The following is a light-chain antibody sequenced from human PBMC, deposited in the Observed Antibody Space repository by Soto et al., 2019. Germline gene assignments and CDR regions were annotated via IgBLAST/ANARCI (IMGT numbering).Light chain of an antibody. CDR1: QSVSSN. Sequence: EMGLTQSPATLSLSPGETATLSCRASQSVSSNLAWYQQKPGQAPRLLIYGASTRASGIPARFSGSKSGTEFTLTISSLQSEDFAVYYCQQYDNWLTFGGGTKVEIK. CDR2: GAS. J-gene: IGKJ4*01. CDR3: QQYDNWLT. V-gene: IGKV3-15*01.